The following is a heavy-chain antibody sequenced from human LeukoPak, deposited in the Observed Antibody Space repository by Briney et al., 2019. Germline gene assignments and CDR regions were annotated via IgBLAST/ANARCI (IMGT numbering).Heavy chain of an antibody. CDR1: GFSLSSSGVG. V-gene: IGHV2-5*01. CDR2: IHWNDDK. D-gene: IGHD3-9*01. CDR3: AHSGPTDYNTRTGYYYLDH. J-gene: IGHJ4*02. Sequence: SGPTLVKRTETLTLTCTFSGFSLSSSGVGVGWIRLPPGKALEWLALIHWNDDKRYSPSLKSRLTITKDTSTNRVVLTMTDMDPVDSATYYCAHSGPTDYNTRTGYYYLDHWGQGTLVSVSS.